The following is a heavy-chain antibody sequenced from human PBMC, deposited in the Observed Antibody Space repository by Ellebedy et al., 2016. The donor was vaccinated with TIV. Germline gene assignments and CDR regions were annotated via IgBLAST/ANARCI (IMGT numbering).Heavy chain of an antibody. CDR3: TKARDGGGSVDY. V-gene: IGHV3-23*01. CDR2: ISGSGGGT. CDR1: GFSFDTYA. J-gene: IGHJ4*02. D-gene: IGHD2-15*01. Sequence: GESLKISCAASGFSFDTYAMNWVRQAPGKGLEWVSLISGSGGGTYYADAAKGRFTISRDNSKNTLYLQMNSLRAEDTAVYYCTKARDGGGSVDYWGQGTLVTVSS.